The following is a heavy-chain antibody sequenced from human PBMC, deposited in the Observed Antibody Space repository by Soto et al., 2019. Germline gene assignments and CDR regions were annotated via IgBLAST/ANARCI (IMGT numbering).Heavy chain of an antibody. J-gene: IGHJ4*02. CDR2: INPSGGST. CDR1: GYTFTSYD. CDR3: ALESQAVTTYFDY. V-gene: IGHV1-46*01. Sequence: ASVKVSCKASGYTFTSYDINWVRQATGQGLEWMGIINPSGGSTSYAQKFQGRVTMTRDTSTSTVYMELSSLRSEDTAVYYCALESQAVTTYFDYWGQGTLVTVSS. D-gene: IGHD4-17*01.